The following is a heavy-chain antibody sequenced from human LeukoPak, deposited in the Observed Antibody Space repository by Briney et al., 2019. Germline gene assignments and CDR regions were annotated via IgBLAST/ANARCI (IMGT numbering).Heavy chain of an antibody. CDR3: ARADSGYYSPFDY. V-gene: IGHV4-34*01. CDR2: INHSGST. J-gene: IGHJ4*02. CDR1: GGSFSGYY. Sequence: SETLSLTCAVYGGSFSGYYWSWIRQPPGKGLEWIGEINHSGSTNYNPSLKSRVTISVDTSKNQFSLKLSSVTAADTAVYFCARADSGYYSPFDYWGQGTLVAVSS. D-gene: IGHD3-22*01.